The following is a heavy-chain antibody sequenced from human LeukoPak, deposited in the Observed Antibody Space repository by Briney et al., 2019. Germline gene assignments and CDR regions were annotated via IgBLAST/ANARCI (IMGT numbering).Heavy chain of an antibody. V-gene: IGHV3-15*01. CDR1: GLTFSNAW. J-gene: IGHJ4*02. D-gene: IGHD3-22*01. Sequence: GGSLRLSCAASGLTFSNAWMNWVRQAPGKGLEWVGRIKTKTDGGTTDYAAPVKGRFTISGDDSKNTLYLQMNSLKTEDTAVYYCTTDFYDSSGYRNWGQGTLVTVSS. CDR3: TTDFYDSSGYRN. CDR2: IKTKTDGGTT.